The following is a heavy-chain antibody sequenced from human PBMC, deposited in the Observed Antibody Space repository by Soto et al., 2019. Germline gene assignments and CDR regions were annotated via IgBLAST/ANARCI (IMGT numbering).Heavy chain of an antibody. V-gene: IGHV1-18*01. CDR1: GYTFTSYG. CDR3: ARVEMDNWNYVSEKWFDP. J-gene: IGHJ5*02. CDR2: ISAYNGNT. Sequence: AASVKVSCKASGYTFTSYGISWVRQAPGQGLEWMGWISAYNGNTNYAQKLQGRVTMTTDTSTSTAYMELRSLRSDDTAVYYCARVEMDNWNYVSEKWFDPLGQGTLVTVSS. D-gene: IGHD1-7*01.